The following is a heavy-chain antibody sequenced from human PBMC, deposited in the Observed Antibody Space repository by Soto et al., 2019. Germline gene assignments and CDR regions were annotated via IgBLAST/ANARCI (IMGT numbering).Heavy chain of an antibody. V-gene: IGHV3-11*06. CDR3: SRDGELGYGYYGMDV. D-gene: IGHD4-17*01. CDR1: GFTFSDYY. CDR2: ISSSSSYT. Sequence: GGSLRLSCAASGFTFSDYYMSWIRQAPGKGLEWVSYISSSSSYTNYADSVKGRFTISRDNAKNSLYLQMNSLRAEDTAVYYCSRDGELGYGYYGMDVWGHGTTVTVSS. J-gene: IGHJ6*02.